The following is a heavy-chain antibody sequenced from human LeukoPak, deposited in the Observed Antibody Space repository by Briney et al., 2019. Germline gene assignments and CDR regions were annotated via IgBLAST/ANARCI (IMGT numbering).Heavy chain of an antibody. V-gene: IGHV4-59*01. Sequence: SETLSLTCTVSGGSISSYYWSWIRQPPGKGQEWIGYIYYSGSTNYNPSLKSRVTISVDTSKNQFSLKLSSVTAADTAVYYCARGPDSSGYYDPFDYWGQGTLVTVSS. CDR1: GGSISSYY. J-gene: IGHJ4*02. D-gene: IGHD3-22*01. CDR3: ARGPDSSGYYDPFDY. CDR2: IYYSGST.